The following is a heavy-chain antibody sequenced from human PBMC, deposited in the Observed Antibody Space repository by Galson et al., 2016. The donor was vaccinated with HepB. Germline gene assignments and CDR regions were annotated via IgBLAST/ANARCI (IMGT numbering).Heavy chain of an antibody. CDR3: ARDGGRGYTYGYFDY. CDR1: GFTFSIYS. CDR2: VSSRSSTV. V-gene: IGHV3-48*02. J-gene: IGHJ4*02. Sequence: SLRLSCAASGFTFSIYSMHWVRQAPGKGLEWVSYVSSRSSTVYYADSLKGRFTISRDNAKNSLYLQMNSLRDEDTAVFYCARDGGRGYTYGYFDYWGRGTLVTVSS. D-gene: IGHD5-18*01.